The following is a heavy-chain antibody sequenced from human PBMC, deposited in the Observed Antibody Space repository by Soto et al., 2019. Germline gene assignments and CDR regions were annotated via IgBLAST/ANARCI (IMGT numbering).Heavy chain of an antibody. CDR2: ISYDGSNK. D-gene: IGHD6-6*01. J-gene: IGHJ4*02. Sequence: GGSLRLSCAASGFTFSSYGMHWVRQAPGKGLEWVAVISYDGSNKYYADSVKGRFTISRDNSKNTLYLQMNSLRAEDTAVYYCANHRTAARSMLGYWGQGTLVTVSS. CDR1: GFTFSSYG. CDR3: ANHRTAARSMLGY. V-gene: IGHV3-30*18.